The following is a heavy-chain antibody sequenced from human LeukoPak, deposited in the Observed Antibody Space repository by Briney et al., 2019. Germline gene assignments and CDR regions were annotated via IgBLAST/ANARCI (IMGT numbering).Heavy chain of an antibody. Sequence: PSETLSLTCTVSGYSISSGYYWGWIRQPPGKGLEWIGYIYYSGSTYYNPSLKSRVTISVDTSKNQFSLKLSSVTAADTAVYYCARLHCGGDCYLDYWGQGTLVTVSS. CDR1: GYSISSGYY. V-gene: IGHV4-38-2*02. J-gene: IGHJ4*02. D-gene: IGHD2-21*02. CDR3: ARLHCGGDCYLDY. CDR2: IYYSGST.